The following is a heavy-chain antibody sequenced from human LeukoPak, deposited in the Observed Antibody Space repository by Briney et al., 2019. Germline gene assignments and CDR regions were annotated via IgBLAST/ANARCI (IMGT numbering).Heavy chain of an antibody. D-gene: IGHD4-17*01. CDR3: ARGGYGAKPEDPDY. V-gene: IGHV1-8*01. CDR2: MNPNSGNT. J-gene: IGHJ4*02. Sequence: ASVKVSCKASGYTFTSYDINWVRQATGQGLEWMGWMNPNSGNTGYAQKFQGRVTMTRDTSISTAYMELSRLRSDDTAVYYCARGGYGAKPEDPDYWGQGTLVTVSS. CDR1: GYTFTSYD.